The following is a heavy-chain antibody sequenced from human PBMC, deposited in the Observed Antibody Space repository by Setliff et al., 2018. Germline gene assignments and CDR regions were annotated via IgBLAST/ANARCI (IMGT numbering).Heavy chain of an antibody. J-gene: IGHJ4*02. CDR1: GESFSGHY. Sequence: PSETLSLTCAVYGESFSGHYWSWIRQPPGKGLEWIGEINHSGSTNYNPSLKSRVTISVDTSENQFSLKLSSVAAADTAVYYCARGFDVCGGGACYTDGPYYFDYWGLGTLVTAPQ. V-gene: IGHV4-34*01. D-gene: IGHD2-21*02. CDR2: INHSGST. CDR3: ARGFDVCGGGACYTDGPYYFDY.